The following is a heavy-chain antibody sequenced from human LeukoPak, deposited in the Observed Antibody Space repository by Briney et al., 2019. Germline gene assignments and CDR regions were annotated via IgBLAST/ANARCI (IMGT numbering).Heavy chain of an antibody. CDR3: AKDIEGYCSSTSCYTPLDY. CDR2: IKQDGSEK. CDR1: GFTFSSYW. Sequence: PGGSLRLSCAASGFTFSSYWMSWVRQAPGKGLEWVANIKQDGSEKYYVDSVKGRFTISRDNAKNSLYLQMNSLRAEDTAVYYCAKDIEGYCSSTSCYTPLDYWGQGTLVTVSS. V-gene: IGHV3-7*01. D-gene: IGHD2-2*02. J-gene: IGHJ4*02.